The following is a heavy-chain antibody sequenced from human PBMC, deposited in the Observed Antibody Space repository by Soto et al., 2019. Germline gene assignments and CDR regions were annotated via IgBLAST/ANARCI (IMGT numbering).Heavy chain of an antibody. CDR3: ARDQIPAAIQAGYYYYYYGMDV. Sequence: ASVKVSCKASGYTFTSYGISWVRQAPGQGLEWMGWISAYNGNTNYAQELQGRVTMTTDTSTSTAYMELRSLRSDDTAVYYCARDQIPAAIQAGYYYYYYGMDVWGQGTTVTVSS. CDR2: ISAYNGNT. D-gene: IGHD2-2*02. J-gene: IGHJ6*02. V-gene: IGHV1-18*04. CDR1: GYTFTSYG.